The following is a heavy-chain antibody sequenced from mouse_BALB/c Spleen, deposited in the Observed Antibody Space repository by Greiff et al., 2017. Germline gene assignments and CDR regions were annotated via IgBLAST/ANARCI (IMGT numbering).Heavy chain of an antibody. CDR3: ARDKGNYFYAMDY. Sequence: EVNLVESGGGLVQPGGSLRLSCATSGFTFTDYYMSWVRQPPGKALEWLGFIRNKANGYTTEYSASVKGRFTISRDNSQSILYLQMNTLRAEDSATYYCARDKGNYFYAMDYWGQGTSVTVSS. V-gene: IGHV7-3*02. CDR2: IRNKANGYTT. CDR1: GFTFTDYY. J-gene: IGHJ4*01. D-gene: IGHD2-1*01.